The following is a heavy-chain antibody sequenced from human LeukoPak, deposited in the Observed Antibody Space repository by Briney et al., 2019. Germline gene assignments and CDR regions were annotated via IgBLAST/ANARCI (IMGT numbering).Heavy chain of an antibody. CDR3: ATGRTWWDLLNY. V-gene: IGHV1-18*01. CDR1: GYTFTYYG. Sequence: ASVKVSCKASGYTFTYYGIIWVRQAPGQGLEWMGWISPHRGDTEYAQNVQGRVTMTEDTSTDIAYMEMSSLRSEDTAVYYCATGRTWWDLLNYWGQGTLVTVSS. J-gene: IGHJ4*02. D-gene: IGHD1-26*01. CDR2: ISPHRGDT.